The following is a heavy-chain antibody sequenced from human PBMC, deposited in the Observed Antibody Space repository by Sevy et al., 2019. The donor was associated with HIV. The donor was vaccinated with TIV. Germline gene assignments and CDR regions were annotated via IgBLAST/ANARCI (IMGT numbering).Heavy chain of an antibody. CDR1: GFTFCDYA. D-gene: IGHD2-21*02. J-gene: IGHJ4*01. CDR2: IRSKTYGETT. Sequence: GGSLRLSCATSGFTFCDYAMSWVRQAPGKGLEWVGSIRSKTYGETTTYAASVSGRFTISRDDSKGVVYLQMNSLRIEDTAIYYCTRVFVVVTAIDYWGHGILVTVSS. V-gene: IGHV3-49*04. CDR3: TRVFVVVTAIDY.